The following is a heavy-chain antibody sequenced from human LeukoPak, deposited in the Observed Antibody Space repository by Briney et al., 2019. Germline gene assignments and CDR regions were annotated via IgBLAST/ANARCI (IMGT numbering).Heavy chain of an antibody. V-gene: IGHV3-23*01. CDR2: ILSNGGGT. CDR3: AKGSRSSGSTYYFDY. CDR1: GFTFSSYE. Sequence: GGSLRLSCAASGFTFSSYEMNWVRQAPGKGLEWVSNILSNGGGTYYADSVNGRFTISRDNPKNTLYLQMNSLRAEDTAVYYCAKGSRSSGSTYYFDYWGQGTLVTVSS. J-gene: IGHJ4*02. D-gene: IGHD6-19*01.